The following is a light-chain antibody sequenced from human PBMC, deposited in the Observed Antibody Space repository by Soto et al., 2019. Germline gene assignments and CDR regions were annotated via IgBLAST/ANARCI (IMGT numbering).Light chain of an antibody. CDR1: QTVSSD. CDR2: GAS. Sequence: EIVMTQSPATLSVSPGERATLSCRASQTVSSDLAWYQQKPGQAPSLLIYGASTRATGIPARFSGSGSGTDFTLTITRLEPEDFAVYYCQQYGSSLIFGQGTRLEIK. J-gene: IGKJ5*01. CDR3: QQYGSSLI. V-gene: IGKV3-15*01.